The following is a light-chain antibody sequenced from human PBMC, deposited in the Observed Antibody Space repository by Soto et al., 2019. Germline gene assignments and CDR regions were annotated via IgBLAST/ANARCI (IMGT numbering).Light chain of an antibody. CDR2: NNN. J-gene: IGLJ1*01. Sequence: QPVLTQPPSASGTPGQMVTISCSGSSSNIGSNTVNWSQELPGTAPKLLIYNNNQRPSGVPDRISGSKSGTSASLAIGGLQSEDEADYYCAAWDDSLNGFYVFGTGTKLTVL. V-gene: IGLV1-44*01. CDR1: SSNIGSNT. CDR3: AAWDDSLNGFYV.